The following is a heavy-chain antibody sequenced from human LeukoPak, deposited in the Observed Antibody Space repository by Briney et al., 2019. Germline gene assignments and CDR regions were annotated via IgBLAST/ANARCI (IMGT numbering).Heavy chain of an antibody. D-gene: IGHD6-19*01. CDR2: ISYDGLDK. V-gene: IGHV3-30-3*01. Sequence: GPSLLLSCAGTRFAFSSYAVHGGRRALGKGLWWVGVISYDGLDKYYADSVKGRLTISRYNSKNTLYLQMNSLRAEDTGVYYCARDRIAVAGFDCWGQGTLVTVSS. J-gene: IGHJ4*02. CDR3: ARDRIAVAGFDC. CDR1: RFAFSSYA.